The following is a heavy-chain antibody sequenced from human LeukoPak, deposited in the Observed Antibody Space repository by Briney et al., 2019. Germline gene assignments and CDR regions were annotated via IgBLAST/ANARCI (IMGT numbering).Heavy chain of an antibody. Sequence: ASVKVSCKASGYTFTSYYMHWVRQAPGQGLEWMGIINPSGGSTSYAQKFQGRVTMTRDMSTSTVYMELSSLRSEDTAVYYCARAGYCSSTSCYTFYYYYYMDVWGKGTTVTVSS. V-gene: IGHV1-46*01. CDR3: ARAGYCSSTSCYTFYYYYYMDV. CDR2: INPSGGST. CDR1: GYTFTSYY. D-gene: IGHD2-2*02. J-gene: IGHJ6*03.